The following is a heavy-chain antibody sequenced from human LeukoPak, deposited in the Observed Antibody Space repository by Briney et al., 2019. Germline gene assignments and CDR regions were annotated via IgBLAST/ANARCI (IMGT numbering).Heavy chain of an antibody. Sequence: ASVKVSCKASGYTFTRYGINWVRQAPGQGLEWMGWISAYNGNTNYAQKLQDRVTMTTDTSTSTAYMELRSLRSDDTAIYYCARMMSIPVAGHRPLFDYWGQGTLVTVSS. J-gene: IGHJ4*02. CDR1: GYTFTRYG. CDR3: ARMMSIPVAGHRPLFDY. D-gene: IGHD6-19*01. V-gene: IGHV1-18*01. CDR2: ISAYNGNT.